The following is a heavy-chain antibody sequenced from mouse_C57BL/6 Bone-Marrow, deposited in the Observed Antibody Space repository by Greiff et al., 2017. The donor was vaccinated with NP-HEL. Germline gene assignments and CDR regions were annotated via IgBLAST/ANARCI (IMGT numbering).Heavy chain of an antibody. V-gene: IGHV1-9*01. CDR2: ILPGSGST. J-gene: IGHJ1*03. CDR3: ARYGYDEGWYFDV. CDR1: GYTFTGYW. D-gene: IGHD2-2*01. Sequence: QVQLKQSGAELMKPGASVKLSCKATGYTFTGYWIEWVKQRPGHGLEWIGEILPGSGSTNYNEKFKGKATFTADTSSHTAYMQRSSLTTEDSASSYCARYGYDEGWYFDVWGTGTTVTVSS.